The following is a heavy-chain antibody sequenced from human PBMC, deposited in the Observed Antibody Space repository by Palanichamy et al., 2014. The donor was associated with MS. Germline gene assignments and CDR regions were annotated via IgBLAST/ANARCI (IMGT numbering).Heavy chain of an antibody. CDR2: IYHGGTT. J-gene: IGHJ4*02. CDR1: GSSISGGEYY. D-gene: IGHD2-2*01. CDR3: ARAAFASLYPQGFDL. Sequence: QVQLQESGPGLVKPSQTLSLTCTVSGSSISGGEYYWSWIRQHPEKGLEWIGYIYHGGTTNYNPSLQSRLTISIDKSKSQFSLRLTSVTAADTAIYYCARAAFASLYPQGFDLWGQGTLVIVSS. V-gene: IGHV4-31*03.